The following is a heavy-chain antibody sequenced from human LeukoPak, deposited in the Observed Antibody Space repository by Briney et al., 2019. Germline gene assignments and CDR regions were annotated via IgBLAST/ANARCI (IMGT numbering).Heavy chain of an antibody. CDR3: ARERAARPIHYYYYYGMDV. CDR1: GYTFTSYY. CDR2: INPSGGST. D-gene: IGHD6-6*01. Sequence: ASVKVSCKASGYTFTSYYMHWVRQAPRQGLEWMGIINPSGGSTSYAQKFQGRVTMTRDTSTSTVYMELSSLRSEDTAVYYCARERAARPIHYYYYYGMDVWGQGTTVTVSS. V-gene: IGHV1-46*01. J-gene: IGHJ6*02.